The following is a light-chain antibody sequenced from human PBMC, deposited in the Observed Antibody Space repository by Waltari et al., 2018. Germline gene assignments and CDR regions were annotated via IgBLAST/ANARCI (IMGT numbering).Light chain of an antibody. CDR2: DVS. CDR1: SSDVGGYNY. V-gene: IGLV2-14*03. Sequence: QSALTQPASVSGSPGQSITISCTGTSSDVGGYNYVSWYQQHPGKAPKIMIYDVSNRPSGVSNGLAGSKCGNTASLTISGLQAEDEADYYCSSYTSSSIPVVFGGGTKLTVL. J-gene: IGLJ2*01. CDR3: SSYTSSSIPVV.